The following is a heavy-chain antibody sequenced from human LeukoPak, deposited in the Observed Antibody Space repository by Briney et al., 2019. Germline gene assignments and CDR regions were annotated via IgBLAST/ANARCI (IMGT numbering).Heavy chain of an antibody. V-gene: IGHV3-11*06. CDR2: INGRGTYK. D-gene: IGHD1-1*01. Sequence: GGSLRLSCAASGFSFSDYFMSWVRQAPGKGLEWLSYINGRGTYKDYAESLKGRITISRDNAQNALYLQTSSLSVEDTAVYFCARSGREATEIDYWGQGTLVTVSS. CDR1: GFSFSDYF. CDR3: ARSGREATEIDY. J-gene: IGHJ4*02.